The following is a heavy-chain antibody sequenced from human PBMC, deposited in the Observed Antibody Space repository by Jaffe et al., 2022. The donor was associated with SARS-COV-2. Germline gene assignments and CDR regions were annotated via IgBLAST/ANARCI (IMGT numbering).Heavy chain of an antibody. CDR3: ARDFTTVAVHWFGP. CDR1: GFTFSSYA. V-gene: IGHV3-30*04. CDR2: ISYDGSNK. D-gene: IGHD6-19*01. J-gene: IGHJ5*02. Sequence: QVQLVESGGGVVQPGRSLRLSCAASGFTFSSYAMHWVRQAPGKGLEWVAVISYDGSNKYYGDSVKGRFTISRDNSENTLYLQMNSLRPEDTAVYYCARDFTTVAVHWFGPWGQGTLVTVSS.